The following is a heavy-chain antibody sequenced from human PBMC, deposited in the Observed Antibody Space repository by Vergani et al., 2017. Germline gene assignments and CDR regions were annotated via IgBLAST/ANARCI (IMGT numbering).Heavy chain of an antibody. Sequence: EVQLLESGGGLVQPGGSLRLSCAASGFTFSTYAMSWVRQAPGKGLEWVSAISRSGGSTYYADSVKGRFTISRDNSKNTLYLQMNSLRAEATAVYYCAKDKYYDDFWRGQSLFDYWGQGTLVTVSS. D-gene: IGHD3-3*01. CDR3: AKDKYYDDFWRGQSLFDY. CDR1: GFTFSTYA. V-gene: IGHV3-23*01. J-gene: IGHJ4*02. CDR2: ISRSGGST.